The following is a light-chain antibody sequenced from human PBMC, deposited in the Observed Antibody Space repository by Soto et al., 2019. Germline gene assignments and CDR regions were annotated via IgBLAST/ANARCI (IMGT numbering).Light chain of an antibody. CDR1: QSVGSSY. J-gene: IGKJ1*01. V-gene: IGKV3-20*01. CDR2: GAS. CDR3: QQYGSSPRA. Sequence: EIVLTQSPGTLSLSPGERATLSCRASQSVGSSYLAWYQQTPGQAPRLLIYGASSRATGIPDRFSGSGSGTDFTLTISRLEPEHFAVYYCQQYGSSPRAFGQGTKVDIK.